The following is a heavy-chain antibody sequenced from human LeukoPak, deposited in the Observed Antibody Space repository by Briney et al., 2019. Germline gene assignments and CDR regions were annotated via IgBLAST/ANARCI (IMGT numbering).Heavy chain of an antibody. CDR3: ARANYYDSSGYYYDVAFDI. J-gene: IGHJ3*02. CDR2: INPNSGGT. CDR1: GYTFTGYY. V-gene: IGHV1-2*06. D-gene: IGHD3-22*01. Sequence: ASVKVSCKASGYTFTGYYMHWVRQAPGQGLEWMGRINPNSGGTNYAQKFQGRVTMTRDTSISTAYMELSRLRSDDTAVYYCARANYYDSSGYYYDVAFDIWGQETMVTVSS.